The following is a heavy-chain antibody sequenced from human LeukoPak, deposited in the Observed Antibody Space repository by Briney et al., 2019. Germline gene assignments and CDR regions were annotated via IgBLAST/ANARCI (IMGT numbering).Heavy chain of an antibody. CDR3: AKTRPLDSSSWSHGDY. CDR1: GYTFTSYS. V-gene: IGHV3-23*01. D-gene: IGHD6-13*01. Sequence: GGSLRLSCAASGYTFTSYSMSWVRQAPGKGLEWVSAISGSGDSTYYGDSVKGRFTISRDNSKNTLYLQMNSLRAEDTAVYYCAKTRPLDSSSWSHGDYWGQGTLVTVSS. J-gene: IGHJ4*02. CDR2: ISGSGDST.